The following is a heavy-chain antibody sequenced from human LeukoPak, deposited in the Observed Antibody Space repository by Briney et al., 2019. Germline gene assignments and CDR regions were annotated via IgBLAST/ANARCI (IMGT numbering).Heavy chain of an antibody. J-gene: IGHJ4*02. D-gene: IGHD6-13*01. CDR1: GFTFSSYW. CDR3: ASMTSSLIAFCFDY. CDR2: IKQDGSEK. Sequence: GGSLRLSCAASGFTFSSYWMSWVRQAPGKGLEWVANIKQDGSEKYYVDSVKGRFTIPRDNAKNSLYLQMNSLGAEDTAVYYCASMTSSLIAFCFDYWGQGTLVTVSS. V-gene: IGHV3-7*03.